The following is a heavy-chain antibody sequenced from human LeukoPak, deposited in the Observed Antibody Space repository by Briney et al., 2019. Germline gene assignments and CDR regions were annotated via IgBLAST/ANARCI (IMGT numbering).Heavy chain of an antibody. J-gene: IGHJ6*03. CDR2: ICYNGSNK. Sequence: AGVSLRLSCAACGFTFSSYGMHWVRQAPGKGLVGVAFICYNGSNKYYADSVKGRFSISRDNSKNTLYLQTNSLRAEDSAVYYCAKRETVTSRMDVWGKGTTVTVSS. D-gene: IGHD4-11*01. CDR1: GFTFSSYG. CDR3: AKRETVTSRMDV. V-gene: IGHV3-30*02.